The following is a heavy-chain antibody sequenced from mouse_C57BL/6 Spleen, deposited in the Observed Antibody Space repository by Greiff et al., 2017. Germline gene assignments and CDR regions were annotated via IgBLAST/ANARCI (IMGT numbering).Heavy chain of an antibody. CDR1: GYTFTSYW. D-gene: IGHD1-1*01. J-gene: IGHJ2*01. Sequence: QVQLQQPGAELVKPGASVKVSCKASGYTFTSYWMHWVKQRPGQGLEWIGRIHPSDSDTNYNQKFKGKATLTVDKSSSTAYMQLSSLTSEDSAVYDCAITITTVVAPPGYWGQGTTLTVSS. CDR3: AITITTVVAPPGY. V-gene: IGHV1-74*01. CDR2: IHPSDSDT.